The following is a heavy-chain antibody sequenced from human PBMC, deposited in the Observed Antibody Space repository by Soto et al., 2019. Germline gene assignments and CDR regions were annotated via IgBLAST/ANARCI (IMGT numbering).Heavy chain of an antibody. CDR1: GFTFDDYA. CDR2: ISWNSGSI. CDR3: AKGPVLIAAAAPPDY. V-gene: IGHV3-9*01. D-gene: IGHD6-13*01. Sequence: EVQLVESGGGLVQPGRSLRLSCAASGFTFDDYAMHWVRQAPGKGLEWVSGISWNSGSIGYADSVKGRFTISRDNAKNSLYLQMNSLRAEDTALYYCAKGPVLIAAAAPPDYWGQGTLVTVSP. J-gene: IGHJ4*02.